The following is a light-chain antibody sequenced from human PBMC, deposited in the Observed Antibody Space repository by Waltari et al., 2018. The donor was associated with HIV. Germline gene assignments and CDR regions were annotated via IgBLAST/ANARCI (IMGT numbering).Light chain of an antibody. V-gene: IGKV1-33*01. CDR3: QQSDNLPLT. CDR2: RAS. J-gene: IGKJ4*01. Sequence: DIQMTQSPSSLSASLGDRVIITCQASQGITNYLNWYQQKPGKAPKLLIYRASSLERGVPSRFSGSGSGTYFTFTISSLQHEDIATYYCQQSDNLPLTFGGRTRVEIK. CDR1: QGITNY.